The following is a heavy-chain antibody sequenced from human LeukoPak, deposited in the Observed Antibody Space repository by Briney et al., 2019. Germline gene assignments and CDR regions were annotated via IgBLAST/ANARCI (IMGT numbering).Heavy chain of an antibody. D-gene: IGHD6-13*01. Sequence: PGGSLRLSCAASGFTFSNARMSWVRQAPGKGLEWLGRIKSKTDGGTTDYAAPVKGRFTFSRDDSKNTLYLQMNSLKTEDTAVYYCTGRSSSPYYFDYWGQGALVTVSS. CDR3: TGRSSSPYYFDY. CDR2: IKSKTDGGTT. CDR1: GFTFSNAR. V-gene: IGHV3-15*01. J-gene: IGHJ4*02.